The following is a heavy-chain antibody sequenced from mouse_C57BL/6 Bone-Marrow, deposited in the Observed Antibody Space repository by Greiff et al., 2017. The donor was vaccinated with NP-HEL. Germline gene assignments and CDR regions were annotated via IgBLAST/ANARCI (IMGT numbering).Heavy chain of an antibody. CDR1: GFTFKNAY. CDR3: TTIYGSILYYFDY. V-gene: IGHV14-4*01. Sequence: VQLQQSGAELVRPGASVKLSCTASGFTFKNAYMHWVKQRPERGLEWIGGINPENGDTEYASKFQGRATITEETSSNTAYLQLSSLTSEDTAVYYCTTIYGSILYYFDYWGQGTTLTVSS. J-gene: IGHJ2*01. D-gene: IGHD1-1*01. CDR2: INPENGDT.